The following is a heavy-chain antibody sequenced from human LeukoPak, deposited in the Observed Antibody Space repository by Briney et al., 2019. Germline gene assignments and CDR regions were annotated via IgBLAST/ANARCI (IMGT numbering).Heavy chain of an antibody. Sequence: GASVKVSCKASGYTFTGHYIHWVRQAPGQGLEWMGWINPNSGGTRYAQKFQGRVTVTRGTSISTAYMELSNLRSDDTAVYYCARGPRLAVAGTTRWFDPWGQGTLVTVSS. V-gene: IGHV1-2*02. J-gene: IGHJ5*02. CDR2: INPNSGGT. CDR1: GYTFTGHY. CDR3: ARGPRLAVAGTTRWFDP. D-gene: IGHD6-13*01.